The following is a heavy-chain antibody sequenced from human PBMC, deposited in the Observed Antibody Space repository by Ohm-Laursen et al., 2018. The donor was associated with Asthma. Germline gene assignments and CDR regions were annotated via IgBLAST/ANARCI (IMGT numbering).Heavy chain of an antibody. Sequence: ASVKVSCKASGGTFSSYAISWVRQAPGQGLEWMGGIIPIFGTANYAQKFQGRVTITADESTSTAYMELSSLRSEDTAVYYCAYLPAYYYDSSGYPHDYWGQGTLVTVSS. CDR2: IIPIFGTA. D-gene: IGHD3-22*01. V-gene: IGHV1-69*13. CDR3: AYLPAYYYDSSGYPHDY. CDR1: GGTFSSYA. J-gene: IGHJ4*02.